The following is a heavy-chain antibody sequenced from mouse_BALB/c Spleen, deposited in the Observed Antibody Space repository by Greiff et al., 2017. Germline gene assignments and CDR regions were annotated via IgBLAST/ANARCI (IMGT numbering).Heavy chain of an antibody. D-gene: IGHD3-3*01. CDR2: IWAGGST. CDR3: ARDRGAY. J-gene: IGHJ3*01. V-gene: IGHV2-9*02. CDR1: GFSLTSYG. Sequence: QVQLQQSGPGLVAPSQSLSISCTVSGFSLTSYGVHWVRQPPGKGLEWLGVIWAGGSTNYNSALMSRLSISKDNSKSQVFLKMNSLQTDDTATYYCARDRGAYWGQGTLVTVSA.